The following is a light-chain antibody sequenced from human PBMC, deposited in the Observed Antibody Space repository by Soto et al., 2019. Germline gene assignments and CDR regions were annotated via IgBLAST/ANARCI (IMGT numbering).Light chain of an antibody. Sequence: AIQMTQSPSSLSASVGDRVTITCRASQGIRNDLGWYQQKPGKAPNLLIYAASTLHSGVPSRFSGSGSVTDFTLTITSLQPEDFATYYYLPDNDSPWTFGRGTKVELK. V-gene: IGKV1-6*01. CDR3: LPDNDSPWT. CDR2: AAS. J-gene: IGKJ1*01. CDR1: QGIRND.